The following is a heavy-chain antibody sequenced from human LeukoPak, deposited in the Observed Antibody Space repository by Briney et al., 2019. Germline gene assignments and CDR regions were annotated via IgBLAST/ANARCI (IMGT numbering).Heavy chain of an antibody. D-gene: IGHD3-10*01. CDR3: ARDGAITMVRGVRKTKYYYGMDV. Sequence: GASVKVSCKASGYTFTSYGISWVQQAPGQGLEWMGWISAYNGNTNYAQKLQGRVTMTTDTSTSTAYMELRSLRSDDTAVYYCARDGAITMVRGVRKTKYYYGMDVWGQGTTVTVSS. CDR1: GYTFTSYG. V-gene: IGHV1-18*01. CDR2: ISAYNGNT. J-gene: IGHJ6*02.